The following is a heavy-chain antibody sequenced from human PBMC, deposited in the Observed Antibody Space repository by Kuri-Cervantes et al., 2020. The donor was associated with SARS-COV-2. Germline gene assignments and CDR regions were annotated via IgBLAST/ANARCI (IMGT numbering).Heavy chain of an antibody. Sequence: ESLKISCTVSGGSISSHYWSWIRQPAGKGLEWIGRIYTSGSTNYNPSLKSRVTISVDTSKNQFSLKLSSVTAADTAVYYCARDPNANHNNWFDPWGQGTLVTVSS. D-gene: IGHD4/OR15-4a*01. CDR1: GGSISSHY. CDR2: IYTSGST. V-gene: IGHV4-4*07. CDR3: ARDPNANHNNWFDP. J-gene: IGHJ5*02.